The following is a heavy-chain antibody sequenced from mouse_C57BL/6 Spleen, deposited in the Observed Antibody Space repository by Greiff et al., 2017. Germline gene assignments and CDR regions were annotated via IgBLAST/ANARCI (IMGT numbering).Heavy chain of an antibody. CDR3: AKEEPYYSNYAWFAY. Sequence: QVQLQQPGAELVKPGASVKMSCKASGYTFTSYWITWVKQRPGQGLEWLGDIYPGSGSTNYNEKFKSKATLTVDTSSSTAYMQLSSLTSEDSAVYYCAKEEPYYSNYAWFAYWGQGTLVTVSA. CDR2: IYPGSGST. J-gene: IGHJ3*01. D-gene: IGHD2-5*01. CDR1: GYTFTSYW. V-gene: IGHV1-55*01.